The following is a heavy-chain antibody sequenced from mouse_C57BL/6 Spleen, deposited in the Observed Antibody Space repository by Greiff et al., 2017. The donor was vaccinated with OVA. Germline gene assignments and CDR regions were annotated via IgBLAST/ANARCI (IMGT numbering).Heavy chain of an antibody. CDR1: GYTFTSYW. Sequence: QVQLQQPGAELVKPGASVKMSCKASGYTFTSYWITWVKQRPGQGLEWIGDIYPGSGSTNYNEKFKSKATLTVDTSSSTAYMQLSSLTSEDSAVYYCAASYYYSSRRAWFAYWGQGTLVTVSA. V-gene: IGHV1-55*01. CDR2: IYPGSGST. CDR3: AASYYYSSRRAWFAY. J-gene: IGHJ3*01. D-gene: IGHD1-1*01.